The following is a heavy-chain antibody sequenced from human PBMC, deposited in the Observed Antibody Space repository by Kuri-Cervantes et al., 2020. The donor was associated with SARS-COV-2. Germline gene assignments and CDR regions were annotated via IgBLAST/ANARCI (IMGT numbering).Heavy chain of an antibody. Sequence: GESLKISCAASGFTFSSYAMHWVRQAPGKGLEWVAVISYDGSNKYYADSVKGRFTISRDNSKNTLYLQMNSLRAEDTAVYYCARDRGPIVATTVLDYWGQGTLVTVSS. J-gene: IGHJ4*02. V-gene: IGHV3-30*04. CDR2: ISYDGSNK. CDR3: ARDRGPIVATTVLDY. CDR1: GFTFSSYA. D-gene: IGHD5-12*01.